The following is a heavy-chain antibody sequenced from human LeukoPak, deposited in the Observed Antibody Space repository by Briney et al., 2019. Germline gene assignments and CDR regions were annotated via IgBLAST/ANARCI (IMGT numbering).Heavy chain of an antibody. CDR3: ARYGGGGGYFDY. D-gene: IGHD2-21*01. Sequence: SETLSLTCTVSGGSISSYYWSWIRQPPGKGLEWIGYIYYSGSTNYNPPLKSRVTISVDTSKNQFSLKLSSVTAADTAVYYCARYGGGGGYFDYWGQGTLVTVSS. CDR2: IYYSGST. CDR1: GGSISSYY. J-gene: IGHJ4*02. V-gene: IGHV4-59*01.